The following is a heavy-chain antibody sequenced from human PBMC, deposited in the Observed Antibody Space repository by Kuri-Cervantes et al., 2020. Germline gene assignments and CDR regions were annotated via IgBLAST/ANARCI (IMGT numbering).Heavy chain of an antibody. CDR1: GFAVSSSY. CDR3: AKDTDIAVAGTNFDY. J-gene: IGHJ4*02. V-gene: IGHV3-53*05. Sequence: GGSLRLSCARSGFAVSSSYMSWVRQAPERGLEWVSVIYTDGRTVYADSVKGRFTISRDNAKNSLYLQMNSLRAEDTALYYCAKDTDIAVAGTNFDYWGQGTLVTVSS. CDR2: IYTDGRT. D-gene: IGHD6-19*01.